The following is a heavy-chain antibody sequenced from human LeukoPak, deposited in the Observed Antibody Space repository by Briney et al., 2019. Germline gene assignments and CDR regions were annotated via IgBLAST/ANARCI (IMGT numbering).Heavy chain of an antibody. Sequence: PSETRSLTCTVSGGSISSYYWSWIRQPPGKGLEWIGYIYYSGSTNYNPSLKSRVTISVDTSKNQFSLKLSSVTAADTAVYYCARGCSSTSCYMGNWFDPWGQGTLVTVSS. V-gene: IGHV4-59*01. D-gene: IGHD2-2*02. CDR3: ARGCSSTSCYMGNWFDP. J-gene: IGHJ5*02. CDR2: IYYSGST. CDR1: GGSISSYY.